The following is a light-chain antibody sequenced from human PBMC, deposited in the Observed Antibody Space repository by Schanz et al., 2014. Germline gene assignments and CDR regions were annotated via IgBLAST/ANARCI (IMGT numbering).Light chain of an antibody. Sequence: DIQMTQSPSSLSASVGDRVTITCRASPSIGTYLNWFQQKPGKAPNLLIFSASSLQSGVPSRFSGSGSGAXFNLTISSLQPXXXXXYYCQQSYSAPYTFGQGTKLAIK. J-gene: IGKJ2*01. CDR1: PSIGTY. CDR2: SAS. V-gene: IGKV1-39*01. CDR3: QQSYSAPYT.